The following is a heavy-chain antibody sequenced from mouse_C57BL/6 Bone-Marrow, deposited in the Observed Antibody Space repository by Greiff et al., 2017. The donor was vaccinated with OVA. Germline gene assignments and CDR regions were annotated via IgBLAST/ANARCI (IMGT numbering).Heavy chain of an antibody. CDR1: GYSITSGYY. Sequence: EVKLEESGPGLVKPSQSLSLTCSVTGYSITSGYYWNWIRQFPGNKLEWMGYISYDGSNNYNPSLKNRISITRDTSKNQFFLKLNSVTTEDTATYYCAREGLITTVVASYYYAMDYWGQGTSVTVSS. V-gene: IGHV3-6*01. J-gene: IGHJ4*01. CDR2: ISYDGSN. D-gene: IGHD1-1*01. CDR3: AREGLITTVVASYYYAMDY.